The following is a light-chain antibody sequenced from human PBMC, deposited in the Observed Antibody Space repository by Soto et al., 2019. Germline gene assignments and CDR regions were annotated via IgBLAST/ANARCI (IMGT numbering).Light chain of an antibody. Sequence: QSALTQPASVSGSPGQSITISCTGTSNDVGGYNFVSWYQQHPGTAPKLMIYEVTNRPSGVSNRFSGPKSGNTASLTISGLQAEDEADYYCSSYTSSATRVFGGGTKLTVL. CDR1: SNDVGGYNF. V-gene: IGLV2-14*01. CDR2: EVT. CDR3: SSYTSSATRV. J-gene: IGLJ3*02.